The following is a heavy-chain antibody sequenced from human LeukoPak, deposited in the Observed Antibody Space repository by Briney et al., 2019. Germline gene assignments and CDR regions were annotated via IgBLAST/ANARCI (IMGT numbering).Heavy chain of an antibody. J-gene: IGHJ3*02. V-gene: IGHV1-2*02. CDR2: INSNSGGT. D-gene: IGHD2-2*02. Sequence: ASVKVSCKASGYTFTGYHMHWVRQAPGQGLEWMGWINSNSGGTNYAQKFQGRVTMTRVTSISTAYMELSRLRSDDTAVYYCASFRAVVPAAIYDGGSLSDAFDIWGQGTMVTVSS. CDR3: ASFRAVVPAAIYDGGSLSDAFDI. CDR1: GYTFTGYH.